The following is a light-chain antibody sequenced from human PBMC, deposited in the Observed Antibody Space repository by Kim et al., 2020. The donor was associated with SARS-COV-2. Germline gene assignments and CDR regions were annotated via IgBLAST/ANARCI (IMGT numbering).Light chain of an antibody. J-gene: IGLJ2*01. V-gene: IGLV3-1*01. CDR3: QAWDSGTAVV. CDR2: QDT. Sequence: SYELTQPPSVSVSPGQTASITCSGDELGDKYVFWYQQKPGQTPVLVIYQDTKRPSGIPERFSAYNSGNTATLTISGTQATDEADYYCQAWDSGTAVVFGGGTQLTVL. CDR1: ELGDKY.